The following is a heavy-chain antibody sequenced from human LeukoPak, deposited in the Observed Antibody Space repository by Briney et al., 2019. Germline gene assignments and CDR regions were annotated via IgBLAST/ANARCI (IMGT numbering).Heavy chain of an antibody. CDR2: IYTSGST. V-gene: IGHV4-4*07. Sequence: PSETLSLTCTVSGGSISSYYWSWIRQPAGKGLEWIGRIYTSGSTNYNPSLNRRVTMSVDTSKNQFSLKLGSVPAAGTAVYYCASLHYDYVWGSYRDAFDIWGQGTMVTVSS. CDR3: ASLHYDYVWGSYRDAFDI. CDR1: GGSISSYY. D-gene: IGHD3-16*02. J-gene: IGHJ3*02.